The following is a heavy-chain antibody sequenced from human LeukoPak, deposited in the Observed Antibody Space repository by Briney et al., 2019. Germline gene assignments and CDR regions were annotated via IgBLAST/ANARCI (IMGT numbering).Heavy chain of an antibody. Sequence: GGSLRLSCAASGFTFSNYAMSWVRQAPGKGLEWVSAITGSGDYTDYADSVKGRFTISRDNSKNTAYLQMNSLRAEDTAVYYCAKLFDYSNRDWFDPWGQGTLVTVSS. CDR2: ITGSGDYT. V-gene: IGHV3-23*01. CDR3: AKLFDYSNRDWFDP. D-gene: IGHD4-11*01. CDR1: GFTFSNYA. J-gene: IGHJ5*02.